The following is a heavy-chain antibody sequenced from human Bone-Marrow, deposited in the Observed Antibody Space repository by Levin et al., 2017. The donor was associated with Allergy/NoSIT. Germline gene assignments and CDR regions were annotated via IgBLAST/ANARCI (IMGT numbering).Heavy chain of an antibody. D-gene: IGHD6-6*01. CDR3: ARVLIAARPKTDYYYGMDV. V-gene: IGHV3-33*01. CDR2: IWYDGSNK. J-gene: IGHJ6*02. Sequence: AGGSLRLSCAASGFTFSSYGMHWVRQAPGKGLEWVAVIWYDGSNKYYADSVKGRFTISRDNSKNTLYLQMNSLRAEDTAVYYCARVLIAARPKTDYYYGMDVWGQGTTVTVSS. CDR1: GFTFSSYG.